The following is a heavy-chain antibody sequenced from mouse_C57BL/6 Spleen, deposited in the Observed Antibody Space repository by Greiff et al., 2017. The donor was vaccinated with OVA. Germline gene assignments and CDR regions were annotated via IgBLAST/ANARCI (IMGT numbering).Heavy chain of an antibody. CDR1: GFSLTSYG. CDR3: ARTGIITTVVATRYAMDY. CDR2: IWSGGST. J-gene: IGHJ4*01. Sequence: QVQLKESGPGLVQPSQSLSITCTVSGFSLTSYGVHWVRQSPGKGLEWLGVIWSGGSTDSNAAFISRLSISKDNSKRQVFFKMNSLQADDTAIYYCARTGIITTVVATRYAMDYWGQGTSVTVSS. V-gene: IGHV2-2*01. D-gene: IGHD1-1*01.